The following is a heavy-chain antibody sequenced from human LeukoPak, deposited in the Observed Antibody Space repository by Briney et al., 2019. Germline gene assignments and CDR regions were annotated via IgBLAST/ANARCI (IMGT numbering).Heavy chain of an antibody. CDR1: GYTFTSYG. D-gene: IGHD3-16*02. CDR2: ISAYNGNT. Sequence: RASVTVSCKASGYTFTSYGISWVRQAPGQGLEWMGWISAYNGNTNYAQKLQGRVTMTTDTSTSTAYMELRSLRSDDTAVYYCARTITFGGVIVIRFDYWGQGTLVTVSS. V-gene: IGHV1-18*01. J-gene: IGHJ4*02. CDR3: ARTITFGGVIVIRFDY.